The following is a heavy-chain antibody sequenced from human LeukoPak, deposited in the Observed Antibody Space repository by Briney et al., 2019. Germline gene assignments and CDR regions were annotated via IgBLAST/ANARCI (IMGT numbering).Heavy chain of an antibody. J-gene: IGHJ4*02. CDR1: GLTFTNYW. Sequence: GGSLRLSCAVSGLTFTNYWMTWVRQAPGKGLEWVANIEQDGSDKYYVDSVVGRFTISRDNAQNLLYLHMNSLRAEDTGVYYCAKSGGFFDTWGQGTLVTVSS. CDR2: IEQDGSDK. CDR3: AKSGGFFDT. D-gene: IGHD1-26*01. V-gene: IGHV3-7*01.